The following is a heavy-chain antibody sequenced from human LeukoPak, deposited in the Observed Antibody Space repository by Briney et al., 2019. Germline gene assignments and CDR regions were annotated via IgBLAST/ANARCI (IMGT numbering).Heavy chain of an antibody. CDR1: GGSISSYY. CDR3: ARLAPYSSGSHYYYYGMDV. CDR2: IYYSGST. V-gene: IGHV4-59*08. J-gene: IGHJ6*02. D-gene: IGHD6-19*01. Sequence: PSETLSLTCTVSGGSISSYYWSWIRQPPGKGLEWIGYIYYSGSTNYNPSLKSRVTISIDTSKNQFSLKLSSVTAADTAVYYCARLAPYSSGSHYYYYGMDVWGQGTTVTVSS.